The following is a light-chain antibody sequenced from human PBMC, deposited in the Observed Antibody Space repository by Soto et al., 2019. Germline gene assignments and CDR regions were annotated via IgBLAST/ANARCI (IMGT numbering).Light chain of an antibody. V-gene: IGKV3-20*01. CDR2: GAS. CDR3: QQYASSPWT. J-gene: IGKJ1*01. Sequence: EVVLTQSPDTLSLSPGERDTLSCRASQSVNTNFAWYQQKPGQAPRLLIYGASSRATGIPDRFSGSGSGTDFTLTIGRLEPEDFAVYYCQQYASSPWTFGQGTKVDIK. CDR1: QSVNTN.